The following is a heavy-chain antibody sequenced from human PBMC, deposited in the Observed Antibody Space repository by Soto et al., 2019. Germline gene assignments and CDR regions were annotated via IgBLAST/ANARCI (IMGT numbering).Heavy chain of an antibody. CDR2: ISGSGSSI. V-gene: IGHV3-23*01. Sequence: GGSLRLSCAASGFTFSTYAMNWVRQAPGKGLEWVSAISGSGSSIYYADSVKGRFTISRDNSKNTLYLQMNTLRAEDTAVYYCAKDSNSYGPPPDAFDIWGQGTMVTVSS. D-gene: IGHD5-18*01. J-gene: IGHJ3*02. CDR1: GFTFSTYA. CDR3: AKDSNSYGPPPDAFDI.